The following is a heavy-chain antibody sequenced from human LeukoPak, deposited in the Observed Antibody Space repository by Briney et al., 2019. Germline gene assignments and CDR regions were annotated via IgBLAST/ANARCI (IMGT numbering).Heavy chain of an antibody. V-gene: IGHV5-51*01. D-gene: IGHD3-22*01. CDR2: IYPGDSDT. CDR1: XYSFXRYW. Sequence: XYSFXRYWIGWVRQMPGKGLEWMGIIYPGDSDTRYSPSFQGQVTISADKSISTAYLQWSSLQASDNAMYYCAXXXGSXGYYYXWFDXWGQGTLVTVSS. CDR3: AXXXGSXGYYYXWFDX. J-gene: IGHJ5*02.